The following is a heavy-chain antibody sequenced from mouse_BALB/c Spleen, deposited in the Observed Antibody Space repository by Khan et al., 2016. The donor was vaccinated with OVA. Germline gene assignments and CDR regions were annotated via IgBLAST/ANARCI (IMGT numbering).Heavy chain of an antibody. CDR2: LWSDGST. CDR3: ARHQLPISMDS. V-gene: IGHV2-6-2*01. J-gene: IGHJ4*01. CDR1: GFSLTSYA. Sequence: QVQLKQSGPYLVAPSQSLSITCSVSGFSLTSYAIHWVRQPPGKGLDWLVVLWSDGSTTYNSALKSRLSISKDNSKSQVFLKINSIQTDDTAMYYCARHQLPISMDSWGQGTSVTDSS.